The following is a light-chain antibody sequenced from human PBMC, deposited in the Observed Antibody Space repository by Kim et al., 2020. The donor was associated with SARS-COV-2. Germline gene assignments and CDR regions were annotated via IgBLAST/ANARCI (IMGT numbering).Light chain of an antibody. CDR1: SSGVADFNY. V-gene: IGLV2-14*01. CDR2: EVS. Sequence: QSVLTQPASMSGSPGQSITISCTGTSSGVADFNYISWYQQRPGKAPKLMIFEVSSRPSGVSDRFSGSKSGNTASLTISGLQAEDEADYYCSSYTSTTVIFGGGTQLTVL. CDR3: SSYTSTTVI. J-gene: IGLJ2*01.